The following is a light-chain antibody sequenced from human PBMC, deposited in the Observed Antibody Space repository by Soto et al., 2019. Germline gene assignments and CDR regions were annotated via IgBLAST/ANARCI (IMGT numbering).Light chain of an antibody. V-gene: IGLV2-14*03. CDR1: SSDVGGYNY. CDR3: SSYTSSSTLLYV. Sequence: QSALTQPASVSGSPGQSITISCTGTSSDVGGYNYVSWYQHHPGKAPKLMIYDVSNRPSGVSNRFSGSKSGNTASLTISGLQAEYEAEYYCSSYTSSSTLLYVFGTGTKLTVL. CDR2: DVS. J-gene: IGLJ1*01.